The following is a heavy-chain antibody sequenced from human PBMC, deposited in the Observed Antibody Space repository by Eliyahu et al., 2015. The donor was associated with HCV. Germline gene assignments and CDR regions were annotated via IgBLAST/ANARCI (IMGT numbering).Heavy chain of an antibody. CDR3: ARDGDSLIGNYDNSGLLFDY. V-gene: IGHV1-46*01. CDR1: GYTFTNYY. J-gene: IGHJ4*02. CDR2: INPSGGST. Sequence: QVQLVQSGAEVKKPGASVKVSCKASGYTFTNYYMHWVRQAPGQGLEWMGIINPSGGSTSYAQKFQGRVTVTRDTSTSTVYMELSSLKSEDTAVYYCARDGDSLIGNYDNSGLLFDYWGQGTLVTVSS. D-gene: IGHD3-22*01.